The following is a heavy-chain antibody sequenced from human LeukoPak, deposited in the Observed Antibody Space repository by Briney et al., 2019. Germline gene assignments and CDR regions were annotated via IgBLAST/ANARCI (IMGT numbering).Heavy chain of an antibody. CDR2: ISPSDTDT. V-gene: IGHV3-23*01. Sequence: GGSLRLSCAASAFTFTNYAMNWVRQAPGKGLEWVSTISPSDTDTYYADFVKGRFTIPRDISKDTLYLHMNSLRAEDTAVYYCARRAYNWGAFDIWGQGTMVTVSS. CDR3: ARRAYNWGAFDI. CDR1: AFTFTNYA. D-gene: IGHD5-24*01. J-gene: IGHJ3*02.